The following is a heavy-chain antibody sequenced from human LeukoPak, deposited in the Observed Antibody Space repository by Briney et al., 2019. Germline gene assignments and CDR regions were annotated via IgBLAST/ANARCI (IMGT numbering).Heavy chain of an antibody. Sequence: SETLSLTCAVYGGSFSGYYWSWIRQPPGKGLEWIGEINHSGSTNYNPSLKSRVTISVDTSKNQFSLKLSSVTAADTAVYYCARGPNLRLITIFGVVKIAAFDIWGQGTMVTVSS. CDR1: GGSFSGYY. D-gene: IGHD3-3*01. V-gene: IGHV4-34*01. CDR2: INHSGST. CDR3: ARGPNLRLITIFGVVKIAAFDI. J-gene: IGHJ3*02.